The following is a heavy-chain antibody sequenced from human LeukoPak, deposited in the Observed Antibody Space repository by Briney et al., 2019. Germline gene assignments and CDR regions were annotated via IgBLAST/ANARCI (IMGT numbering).Heavy chain of an antibody. J-gene: IGHJ6*02. CDR1: GYTLTELS. CDR3: ATAKTGYYYYGMDV. CDR2: FDPEDGET. V-gene: IGHV1-24*01. Sequence: GASVKVSSKVSGYTLTELSMHWVRQAPGKGLEWMGGFDPEDGETIYAQKFQGRVTMTEDTSTDTAYMELSSLRSEDTAVYYCATAKTGYYYYGMDVWGQGTTVTVSS.